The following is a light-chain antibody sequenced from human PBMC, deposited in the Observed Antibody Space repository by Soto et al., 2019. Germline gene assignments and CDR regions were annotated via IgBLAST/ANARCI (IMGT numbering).Light chain of an antibody. CDR3: QQFNNYPWT. Sequence: DIQMTQSPSTLSASVGDRVTITCRASQSISSWLAWYQQKPGKAPNLLIFKASSLESGVPSRFSGSGSGTEGGVGRGGGGGGDFATYYCQQFNNYPWTFGQGTRVEI. V-gene: IGKV1-5*03. J-gene: IGKJ1*01. CDR2: KAS. CDR1: QSISSW.